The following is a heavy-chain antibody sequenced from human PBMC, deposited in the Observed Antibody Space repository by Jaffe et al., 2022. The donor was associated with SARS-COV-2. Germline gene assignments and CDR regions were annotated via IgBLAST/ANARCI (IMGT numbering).Heavy chain of an antibody. CDR3: AKELRNGHDAFDI. V-gene: IGHV3-9*01. Sequence: EVQLVESGGGLVQPGRSLRLSCAASGFTFDDYAMHWVRQAPGKGLEWVSGISWNSGSIGYADSVKGRFTISRDNAKNSLYLQMNSLRAEDTALYYCAKELRNGHDAFDIWGQGTMVTVSS. J-gene: IGHJ3*02. CDR2: ISWNSGSI. CDR1: GFTFDDYA.